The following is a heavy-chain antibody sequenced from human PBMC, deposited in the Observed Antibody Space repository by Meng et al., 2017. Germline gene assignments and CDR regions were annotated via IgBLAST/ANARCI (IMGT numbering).Heavy chain of an antibody. V-gene: IGHV4-61*01. CDR1: GGSVGSGNYY. CDR3: AKSGYGYDY. CDR2: IVYSGST. J-gene: IGHJ4*02. Sequence: QAQVEESGPGLVRPSESLSLTFTVSGGSVGSGNYYWSWIRQPPGKGLEWIGYIVYSGSTTYNPSLKTRVTISVDTSKNQFSLNLTSVTAADTAVYYCAKSGYGYDYWGQGTLVTVSS. D-gene: IGHD5-12*01.